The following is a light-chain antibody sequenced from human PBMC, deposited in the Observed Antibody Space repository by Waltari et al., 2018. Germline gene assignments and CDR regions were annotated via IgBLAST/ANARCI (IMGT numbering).Light chain of an antibody. CDR1: QGVSRG. V-gene: IGKV3-20*01. CDR2: GAS. CDR3: QHYVRLPAT. J-gene: IGKJ1*01. Sequence: DIVLPQCPGSLSSSPGERVTLSCGARQGVSRGMAWYQQKPGQAPRLLIFGASNRSTGIPDMFRGSGSETDFSFTISRLEPEGFAVYYCQHYVRLPATFGRGTKVEIK.